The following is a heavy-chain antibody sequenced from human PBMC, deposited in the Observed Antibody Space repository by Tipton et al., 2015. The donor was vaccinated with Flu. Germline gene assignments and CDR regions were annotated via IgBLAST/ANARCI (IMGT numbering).Heavy chain of an antibody. CDR1: GYSIRSSNYY. CDR2: IFHSGNS. Sequence: LRLSCAVSGYSIRSSNYYWGWIRQPPGKGLEWIGNIFHSGNSYHNPSPKSRVTMSIETSKNQFSLKLSSVTAADTAVYYCARRDYSNYVSEPKNWFDSWGQGALVIVSS. CDR3: ARRDYSNYVSEPKNWFDS. V-gene: IGHV4-38-2*01. J-gene: IGHJ5*01. D-gene: IGHD4-11*01.